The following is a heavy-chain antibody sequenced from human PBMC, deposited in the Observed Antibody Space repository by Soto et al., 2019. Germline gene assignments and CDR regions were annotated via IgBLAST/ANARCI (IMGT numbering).Heavy chain of an antibody. D-gene: IGHD5-18*01. V-gene: IGHV1-18*04. J-gene: IGHJ6*02. CDR1: GYSLTSYG. CDR2: ISAYNGNT. Sequence: SVKVSCKASGYSLTSYGISWVRQAPGQGLEWMGWISAYNGNTNYAQKLQGRVTMTTDTSTSTAYMELRSLRSDDTAVYYCARERLQNKVDYYYYGMDVWGQGTTVTVSS. CDR3: ARERLQNKVDYYYYGMDV.